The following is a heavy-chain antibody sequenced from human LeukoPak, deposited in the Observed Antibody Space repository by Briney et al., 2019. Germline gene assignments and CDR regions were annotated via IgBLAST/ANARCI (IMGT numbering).Heavy chain of an antibody. J-gene: IGHJ4*02. D-gene: IGHD2-15*01. CDR2: IYYSGST. CDR3: VVVVVAATFDY. CDR1: GGSISRSSYY. Sequence: SETLSLTCTVSGGSISRSSYYLGWIRQPPGNALEWIGSIYYSGSTYYNPSLKSRVTISVDTSKNQFSLKLSSVTAADTAVYYCVVVVVAATFDYWGQGTLVTVSS. V-gene: IGHV4-39*07.